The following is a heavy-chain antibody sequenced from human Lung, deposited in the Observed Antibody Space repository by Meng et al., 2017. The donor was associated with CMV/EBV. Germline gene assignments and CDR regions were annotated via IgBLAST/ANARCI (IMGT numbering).Heavy chain of an antibody. V-gene: IGHV3-30*02. Sequence: QVQLVEAGGGVVQTGWSLRPSCAASGFTFSSYGMHWVRQAPGKGPEWVAFIRNDESDKYYGDSVKGRFTISRDTSKNTVDLQMNSLRTEDTAVYYCAKDDPVFHYWGQGTLVTVSS. CDR1: GFTFSSYG. CDR3: AKDDPVFHY. CDR2: IRNDESDK. J-gene: IGHJ4*02.